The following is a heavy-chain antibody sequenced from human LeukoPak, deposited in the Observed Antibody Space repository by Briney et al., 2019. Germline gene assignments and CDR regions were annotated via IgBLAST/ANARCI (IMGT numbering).Heavy chain of an antibody. CDR2: IDPSDSYT. J-gene: IGHJ6*02. V-gene: IGHV5-10-1*01. D-gene: IGHD3-10*01. Sequence: GESLLSSSKGSGYSFTSYWISWVRQMPGKGLEWMGRIDPSDSYTNYSPSFQGHVTISADKSISTAYLQWSSLKASDTAMYYCARHFGELSYYGMDVWGQGSTATVSS. CDR1: GYSFTSYW. CDR3: ARHFGELSYYGMDV.